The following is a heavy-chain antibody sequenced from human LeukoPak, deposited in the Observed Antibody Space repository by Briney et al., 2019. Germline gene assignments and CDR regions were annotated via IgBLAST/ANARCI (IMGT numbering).Heavy chain of an antibody. CDR1: GFTFSGFW. V-gene: IGHV3-7*03. Sequence: GGSLRLSCAVSGFTFSGFWMSWSRQAPGKGLEWVASINSDGSEGYYADVVKGRFTISRDNAKNSLYLQMNSLRAEDTAVYYCVRWGHDRGFESWGQGALVTVSS. D-gene: IGHD3-16*01. CDR2: INSDGSEG. J-gene: IGHJ5*01. CDR3: VRWGHDRGFES.